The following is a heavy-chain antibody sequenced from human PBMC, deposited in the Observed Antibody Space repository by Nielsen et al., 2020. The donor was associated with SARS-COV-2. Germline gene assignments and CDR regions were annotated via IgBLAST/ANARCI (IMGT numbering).Heavy chain of an antibody. CDR3: ARDHGYCSGGSCYRHYSYGMDV. D-gene: IGHD2-15*01. CDR2: ISYDGTTK. Sequence: GESLKISCAASGFTFSSYGMHWVRQAPGKGLKWVAVISYDGTTKHHADSAKGRFAVSRDNSKNTLHLQMDSLRAEDTAIYYCARDHGYCSGGSCYRHYSYGMDVWGQGRRSPSP. J-gene: IGHJ6*02. CDR1: GFTFSSYG. V-gene: IGHV3-30*06.